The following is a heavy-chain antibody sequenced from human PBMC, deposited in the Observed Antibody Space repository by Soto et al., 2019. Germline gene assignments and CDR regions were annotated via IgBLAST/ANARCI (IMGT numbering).Heavy chain of an antibody. CDR1: GYTLTDNY. CDR2: INPNGGT. CDR3: ARSLTTLTTLLDY. D-gene: IGHD4-17*01. V-gene: IGHV1-2*02. Sequence: QVQLVQSGAEVKRPGASVKVSCKASGYTLTDNYMHWVREAPGQGLEWMGWINPNGGTNHAQKFQGRVTMTRDKSISTAYRSLSRLRSDDTAVYYCARSLTTLTTLLDYWGQGTLVTVSS. J-gene: IGHJ4*02.